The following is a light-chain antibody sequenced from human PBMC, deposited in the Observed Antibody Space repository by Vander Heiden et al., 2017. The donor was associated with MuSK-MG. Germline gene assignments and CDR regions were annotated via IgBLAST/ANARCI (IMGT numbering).Light chain of an antibody. CDR2: DAT. CDR1: QSVNGY. CDR3: LQRRNWPLT. V-gene: IGKV3-11*01. J-gene: IGKJ4*01. Sequence: IVLTPSPATLSLSPRERGTLHFTASQSVNGYIDWYQQKPGQAPRLLIFDATNRRTGIPARFSGSGSGTEYTLTINSLEPEDIAVYYCLQRRNWPLTFGGGTKVEIK.